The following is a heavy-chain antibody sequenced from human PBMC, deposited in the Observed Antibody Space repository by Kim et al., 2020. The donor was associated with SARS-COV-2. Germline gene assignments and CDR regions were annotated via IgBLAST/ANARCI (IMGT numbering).Heavy chain of an antibody. V-gene: IGHV4-34*01. CDR3: ARGMDTAMVMNY. J-gene: IGHJ4*02. D-gene: IGHD5-18*01. Sequence: NSNPSLKSRVTISVDTSKNQFSLKLSSVTAADTAVYYCARGMDTAMVMNYWGQGTLVTVSS.